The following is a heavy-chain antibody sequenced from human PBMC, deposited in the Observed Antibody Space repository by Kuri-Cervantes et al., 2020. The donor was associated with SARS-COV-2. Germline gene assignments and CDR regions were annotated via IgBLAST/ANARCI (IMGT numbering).Heavy chain of an antibody. D-gene: IGHD6-13*01. CDR3: ARGIYSSSWYGSRNWFDP. CDR1: GGSISSYY. Sequence: ESLKISCTVSGGSISSYYWSWIRQPAGKGLEWIGRIYTSGSTNYNPSLKSRVTMSVDTSKNQSSLKLSSVTAADTAVYYCARGIYSSSWYGSRNWFDPWGQGTLVTVSS. CDR2: IYTSGST. V-gene: IGHV4-4*07. J-gene: IGHJ5*02.